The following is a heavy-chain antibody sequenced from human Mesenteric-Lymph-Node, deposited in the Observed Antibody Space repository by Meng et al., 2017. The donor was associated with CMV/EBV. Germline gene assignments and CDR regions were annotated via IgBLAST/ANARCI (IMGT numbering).Heavy chain of an antibody. V-gene: IGHV3-13*01. Sequence: LSLTCAASGFTFGSYDMHWVRQATGKGLEWVSAIGTAGDTYYPGSVKGRFTISRENAKNSLYLQMNSLRAGDTAVYYCARWRTYGGNPNYYFGMDVWGQGTTVTVSS. CDR2: IGTAGDT. CDR3: ARWRTYGGNPNYYFGMDV. CDR1: GFTFGSYD. J-gene: IGHJ6*02. D-gene: IGHD4-23*01.